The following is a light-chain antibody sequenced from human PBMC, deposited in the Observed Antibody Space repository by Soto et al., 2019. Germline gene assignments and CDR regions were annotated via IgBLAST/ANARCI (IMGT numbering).Light chain of an antibody. J-gene: IGLJ1*01. V-gene: IGLV2-14*01. CDR1: SSDVGGYNY. CDR3: SSYTSSSTLDV. CDR2: DVS. Sequence: QSALTQPASVSGSPGQSITISCTGTSSDVGGYNYVSWYQQHPGKAPKLMIYDVSNRPSGVSNRFSGSKSGNTASLTISGLQAEDEADYYCSSYTSSSTLDVCGTGTKLTVL.